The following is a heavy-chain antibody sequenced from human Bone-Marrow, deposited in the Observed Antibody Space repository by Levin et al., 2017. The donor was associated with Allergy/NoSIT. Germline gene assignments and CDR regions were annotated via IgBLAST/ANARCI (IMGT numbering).Heavy chain of an antibody. Sequence: SETLSLTCTVSGGSISSTDYYWSWIRQSPGQGLDWVGFISSSGETYYNPSLSSRLRLSVDTSNNQFSLELTSVTAADTAVYYCARNPAHYNNMTGPYYYYYGLDVWGQGTTVAVSS. V-gene: IGHV4-30-4*01. CDR3: ARNPAHYNNMTGPYYYYYGLDV. CDR2: ISSSGET. CDR1: GGSISSTDYY. J-gene: IGHJ6*02. D-gene: IGHD3-9*01.